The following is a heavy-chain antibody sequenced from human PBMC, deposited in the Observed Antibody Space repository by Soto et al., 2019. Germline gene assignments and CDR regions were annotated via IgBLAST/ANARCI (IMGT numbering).Heavy chain of an antibody. CDR2: ISSSSSYI. D-gene: IGHD1-26*01. J-gene: IGHJ4*02. Sequence: EVQLVESGGGLVKPGGSLRLSCAASGFTFSSYSMNWVRQAPGKGLEWVSSISSSSSYIYYADSVKGRFTISRDNAKNSLYLQMHSLRAEDAAVYYCASIGWELLFDYFDYWGQGTLVTVSS. V-gene: IGHV3-21*01. CDR3: ASIGWELLFDYFDY. CDR1: GFTFSSYS.